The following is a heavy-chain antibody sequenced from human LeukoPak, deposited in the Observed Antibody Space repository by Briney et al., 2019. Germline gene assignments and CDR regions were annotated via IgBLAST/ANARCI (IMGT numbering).Heavy chain of an antibody. J-gene: IGHJ5*02. CDR2: ISFSNTTI. CDR3: ATDRSNGGFDP. Sequence: QPGGSLRLSCAASGFTFSSYAMHWVRQAPGKGLEWISYISFSNTTIYYADSVKGRFTISRDKAKNSLYLQMNSLRAEDTAVYYCATDRSNGGFDPWGQGTLVTVSS. V-gene: IGHV3-48*01. CDR1: GFTFSSYA. D-gene: IGHD2-8*01.